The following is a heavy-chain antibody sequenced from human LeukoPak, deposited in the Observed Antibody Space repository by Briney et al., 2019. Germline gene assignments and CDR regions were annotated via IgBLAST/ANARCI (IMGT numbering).Heavy chain of an antibody. CDR3: AKEETVTTWGDY. D-gene: IGHD4-17*01. CDR1: GFTFSSYG. J-gene: IGHJ4*02. Sequence: GGSLRLSCAASGFTFSSYGMHWVRRAPGKGLEWVAVISYDGSNKYYADSVKGRFTISRDNSKNTLYLQMNSLRAEDTAVYYCAKEETVTTWGDYWGQGTLVTVSS. V-gene: IGHV3-30*18. CDR2: ISYDGSNK.